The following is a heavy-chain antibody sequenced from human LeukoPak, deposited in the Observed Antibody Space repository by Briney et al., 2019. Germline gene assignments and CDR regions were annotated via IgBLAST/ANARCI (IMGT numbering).Heavy chain of an antibody. CDR1: GFTVRSNY. D-gene: IGHD6-13*01. CDR2: IYGGGSV. Sequence: GGSLRLSCAASGFTVRSNYMSWVRQAPGKGLEWVSIIYGGGSVFYADSVKGRFTISRDNSKNTLYLQMNSLRGEDTAVYYCARGTGYSSSWPPHWGQGTLVTVSS. V-gene: IGHV3-53*01. CDR3: ARGTGYSSSWPPH. J-gene: IGHJ4*02.